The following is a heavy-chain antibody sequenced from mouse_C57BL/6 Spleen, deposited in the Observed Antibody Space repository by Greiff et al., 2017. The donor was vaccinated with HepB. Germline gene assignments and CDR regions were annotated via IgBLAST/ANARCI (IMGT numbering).Heavy chain of an antibody. D-gene: IGHD2-4*01. CDR3: ASQYDYSAWFAY. J-gene: IGHJ3*01. CDR2: ISGGGGNT. V-gene: IGHV5-9*01. Sequence: EVNVVESGGGLVKPGGSLKLSCAASGFTFSSYTMSWVRQTPEKRLEWVATISGGGGNTYYPDSVKGRFTISRDNAKNTLYLQMSSLRSEDTALYYCASQYDYSAWFAYWGQGTLVTGSA. CDR1: GFTFSSYT.